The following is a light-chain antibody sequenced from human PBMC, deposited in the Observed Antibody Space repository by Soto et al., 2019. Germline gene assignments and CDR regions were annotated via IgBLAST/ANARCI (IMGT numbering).Light chain of an antibody. Sequence: VCTRAPGTVSLSPGERATLSGRAVQSVSNNYLAWYQQKPGQAPRLLIYGASNRATGIHDRFSGSGSGTDFPLTISRLAPEDFAVYYCQQYGSPGTFGQGTKVDIK. CDR2: GAS. V-gene: IGKV3-20*01. CDR1: QSVSNNY. CDR3: QQYGSPGT. J-gene: IGKJ1*01.